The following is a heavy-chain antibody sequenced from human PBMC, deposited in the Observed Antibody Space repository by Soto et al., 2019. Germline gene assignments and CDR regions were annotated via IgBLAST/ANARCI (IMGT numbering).Heavy chain of an antibody. J-gene: IGHJ5*02. V-gene: IGHV3-23*01. CDR2: ISGSGGST. CDR1: GFTFSSYA. Sequence: PGGSLRLSCAASGFTFSSYAMSWVRQAPGKGLEWVSAISGSGGSTYYADSVKGRFTISRDNSKNTLYLQMNSLRAEDTAVYYCAKLGGYSSRRGWFDPWGQGTLVTAPQ. D-gene: IGHD6-13*01. CDR3: AKLGGYSSRRGWFDP.